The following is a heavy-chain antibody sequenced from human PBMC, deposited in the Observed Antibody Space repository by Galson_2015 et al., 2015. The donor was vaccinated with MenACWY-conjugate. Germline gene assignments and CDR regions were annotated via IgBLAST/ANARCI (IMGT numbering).Heavy chain of an antibody. CDR2: IPYDETLK. V-gene: IGHV3-30*18. Sequence: SLRLSCAASGFTFSNYGMEWVRQAPGKGLEWVAVIPYDETLKYYAESVKGRFTISRDNSKNMLYLEMNSLRDEDTAVYYCAKDASARVQPRMDAWGQGTTVIVS. CDR1: GFTFSNYG. J-gene: IGHJ6*02. D-gene: IGHD6-25*01. CDR3: AKDASARVQPRMDA.